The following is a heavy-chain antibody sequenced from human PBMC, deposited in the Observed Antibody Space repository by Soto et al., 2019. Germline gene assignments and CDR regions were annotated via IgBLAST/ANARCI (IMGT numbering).Heavy chain of an antibody. CDR3: AKGCPYYDILNGATDYYGMDV. D-gene: IGHD3-9*01. CDR1: GFTFSSYG. J-gene: IGHJ6*02. Sequence: GSLRLSCAASGFTFSSYGMHWVRQAPGKGLEWVAVISYDGSNKYYADSVKGRFTISRDNSKNTLYLQMNSLRAEDTAVYYCAKGCPYYDILNGATDYYGMDVWGQGTTVTVSS. V-gene: IGHV3-30*18. CDR2: ISYDGSNK.